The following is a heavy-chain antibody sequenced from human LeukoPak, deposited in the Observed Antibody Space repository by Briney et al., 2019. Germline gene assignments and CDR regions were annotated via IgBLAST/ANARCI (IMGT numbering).Heavy chain of an antibody. J-gene: IGHJ5*02. Sequence: SETLSLTCAVYGGSFGGYYWSWIRQPPGKGLEWIGEINHSGSTNYNPSLKSRVTISVDTSKNQFSLKLSSVTAADTAAYYCARLQLVLLRTYNWFDPWGQGTLVTVSS. D-gene: IGHD6-6*01. V-gene: IGHV4-34*01. CDR2: INHSGST. CDR1: GGSFGGYY. CDR3: ARLQLVLLRTYNWFDP.